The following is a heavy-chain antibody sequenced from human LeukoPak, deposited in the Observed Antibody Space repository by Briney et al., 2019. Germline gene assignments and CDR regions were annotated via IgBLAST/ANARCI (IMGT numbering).Heavy chain of an antibody. V-gene: IGHV1-18*01. CDR3: ARDRGRAHDAFDI. J-gene: IGHJ3*02. CDR2: ISGYNGNT. Sequence: GASVKVSCKASGYTFSSYDIIWVRQAPGQGLECMGWISGYNGNTNYAQKLQGRVTMTTDTSTTTAYMELRSLRSDDTAVYYCARDRGRAHDAFDIWGQGTMVTVSS. D-gene: IGHD3-10*01. CDR1: GYTFSSYD.